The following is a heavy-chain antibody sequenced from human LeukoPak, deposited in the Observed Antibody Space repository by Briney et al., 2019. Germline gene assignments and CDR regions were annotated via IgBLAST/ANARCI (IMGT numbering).Heavy chain of an antibody. Sequence: GGSLRLSCAASGFTFRSYGMSWVRQAPGKGLEWVSAISGSGGSTYYADSVKGRFTISRDNSKNTLYLQMNSLRAEDTAVYYCAKEREYCGGDCYSDLDYWGQGTLVTVSS. CDR2: ISGSGGST. CDR1: GFTFRSYG. D-gene: IGHD2-21*02. J-gene: IGHJ4*02. V-gene: IGHV3-23*01. CDR3: AKEREYCGGDCYSDLDY.